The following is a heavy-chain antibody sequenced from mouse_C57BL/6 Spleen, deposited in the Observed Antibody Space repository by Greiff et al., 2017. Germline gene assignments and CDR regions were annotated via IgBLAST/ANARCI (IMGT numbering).Heavy chain of an antibody. CDR3: ARRGYGSSYVSFAY. CDR1: GFTFSSYA. V-gene: IGHV5-4*01. J-gene: IGHJ3*01. CDR2: ISDGGSYT. Sequence: EVHLVESGGGLVKPGGSLKLSCAASGFTFSSYAMSWVRQTPEKRLEWVATISDGGSYTYYPDNVKGRFTISRDNAKNNLYLQMSHLKSEDTAMYYCARRGYGSSYVSFAYWGQGTLVTVSA. D-gene: IGHD1-1*01.